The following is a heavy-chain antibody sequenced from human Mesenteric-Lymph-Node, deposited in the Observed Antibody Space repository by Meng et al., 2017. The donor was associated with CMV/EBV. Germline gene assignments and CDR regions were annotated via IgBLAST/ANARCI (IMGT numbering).Heavy chain of an antibody. V-gene: IGHV4-39*07. CDR1: GGSISSSSYY. J-gene: IGHJ3*02. D-gene: IGHD1-26*01. CDR3: ARGIVLDAFDI. Sequence: ESLKISCTVSGGSISSSSYYWGWIRQPPGKGLEWIGSIYYSGSTYYNPSLKSRVTISADTSKNQFSLKLSSVTAADTAVYYCARGIVLDAFDIWGQGTMVTVSS. CDR2: IYYSGST.